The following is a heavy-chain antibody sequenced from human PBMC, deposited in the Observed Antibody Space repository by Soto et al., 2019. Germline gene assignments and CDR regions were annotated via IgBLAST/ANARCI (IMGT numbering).Heavy chain of an antibody. V-gene: IGHV4-39*01. CDR3: ARLSGTDVLFDY. CDR1: GGSISSSSYY. CDR2: IYYSGST. J-gene: IGHJ4*02. Sequence: SETLSLTCTVSGGSISSSSYYWGWIRQPPGKGLEWTGSIYYSGSTYYNPSLKSRVTISVDTSKNQFSLKLSSVTAADTAVYYCARLSGTDVLFDYWGQGTLVTVSS. D-gene: IGHD1-1*01.